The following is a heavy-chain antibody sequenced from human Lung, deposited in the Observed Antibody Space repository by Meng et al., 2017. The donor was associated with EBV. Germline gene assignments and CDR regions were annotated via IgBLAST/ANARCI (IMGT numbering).Heavy chain of an antibody. D-gene: IGHD1-14*01. J-gene: IGHJ5*01. V-gene: IGHV3-74*01. CDR2: INEHGSIT. CDR1: GFTFSRYW. CDR3: SRDLAGSDDS. Sequence: EVQLVESGGALVQPGGSLRLSCAASGFTFSRYWMHWVRQVPGEGLVWVSRINEHGSITNYADSVKGRFTISRDNARNTLYLQMNSLRAEDIGLYFCSRDLAGSDDSWGQGTLVTVSS.